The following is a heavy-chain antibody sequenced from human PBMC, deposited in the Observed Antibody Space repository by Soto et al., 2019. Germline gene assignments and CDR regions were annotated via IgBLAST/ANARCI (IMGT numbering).Heavy chain of an antibody. CDR2: ISGSGGST. D-gene: IGHD3-10*01. CDR3: AKEGPLLWFGGRGAFDI. Sequence: GGSLRLSCAASGFTFSSYAMSWVRQAPGKGLEWVSAISGSGGSTYYADSVKGRFTISRDNSKNTLYLQMNSLRAEDTAVYYCAKEGPLLWFGGRGAFDIWGQRTMVTASS. CDR1: GFTFSSYA. J-gene: IGHJ3*02. V-gene: IGHV3-23*01.